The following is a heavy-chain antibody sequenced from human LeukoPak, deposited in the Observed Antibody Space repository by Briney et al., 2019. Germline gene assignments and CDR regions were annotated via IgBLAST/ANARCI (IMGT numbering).Heavy chain of an antibody. D-gene: IGHD3-22*01. Sequence: GGSLRLSCAASGFTFSSYAMIWVPQAPGKGLEWVSAISGSGGSTYYADSVKGRFTISRDNSKNTLYLQMNSLRAEDTAVYYCAIPGYSYDSEFDYWGQGTLVTVSS. CDR1: GFTFSSYA. CDR2: ISGSGGST. CDR3: AIPGYSYDSEFDY. J-gene: IGHJ4*02. V-gene: IGHV3-23*01.